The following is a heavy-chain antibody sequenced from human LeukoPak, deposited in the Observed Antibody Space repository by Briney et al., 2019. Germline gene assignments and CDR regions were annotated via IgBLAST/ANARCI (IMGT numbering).Heavy chain of an antibody. Sequence: TGGSLRLSCTASGFTFGDYAMSWVRQAPGKGLEWVGFIRSKAYGGTTEYAASVKGRFTISRDDSKSIAYLQMNSLKTEDTAVYYCTTYYYDSSGYYYYYAFDIWGQGTMVTVSS. J-gene: IGHJ3*02. CDR3: TTYYYDSSGYYYYYAFDI. CDR2: IRSKAYGGTT. CDR1: GFTFGDYA. V-gene: IGHV3-49*04. D-gene: IGHD3-22*01.